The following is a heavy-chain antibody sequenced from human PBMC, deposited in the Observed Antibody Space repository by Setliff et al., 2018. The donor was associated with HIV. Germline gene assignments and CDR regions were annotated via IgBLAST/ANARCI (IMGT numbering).Heavy chain of an antibody. CDR1: GYTFTGYF. J-gene: IGHJ6*03. CDR2: INPNTGAT. Sequence: ASVKVSCKASGYTFTGYFIHWVRLAPGQGLEWMGWINPNTGATHYAQKFQGRLTITADKSTSTAYMELSSLRSEDTAVYYCARAADSYDTTNYHFTYYYYMDVWGKGTTVTVSS. V-gene: IGHV1-2*02. CDR3: ARAADSYDTTNYHFTYYYYMDV. D-gene: IGHD3-22*01.